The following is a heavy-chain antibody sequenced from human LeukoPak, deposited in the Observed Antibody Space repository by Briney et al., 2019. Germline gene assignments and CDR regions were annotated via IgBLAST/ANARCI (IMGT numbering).Heavy chain of an antibody. V-gene: IGHV4-34*01. CDR2: INHSGST. CDR1: GGSFSGYY. Sequence: PSETLSLTCAVYGGSFSGYYWSWIRQPPGKGLEWIGEINHSGSTNYNPSLKSRVTISVDTSKNQFSLKLSSVTAADTAVYYCAGGFPTAPGYYFDYWGQGTLVTVSS. CDR3: AGGFPTAPGYYFDY. D-gene: IGHD4-11*01. J-gene: IGHJ4*02.